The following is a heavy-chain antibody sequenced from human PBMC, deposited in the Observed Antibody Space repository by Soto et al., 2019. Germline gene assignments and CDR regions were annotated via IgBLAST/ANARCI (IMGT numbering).Heavy chain of an antibody. D-gene: IGHD2-15*01. CDR2: IYYLGNT. CDR3: AGLFRYVSSGDLLTY. Sequence: PSETLSLTCTVSGGSISSGSSYWGWIRQPPGKGLEWIGSIYYLGNTYYNPSLGGRVSISVDTSKNQFSLKLKSVTAADTAVFYCAGLFRYVSSGDLLTYLAQGTPVTVSS. J-gene: IGHJ4*02. CDR1: GGSISSGSSY. V-gene: IGHV4-39*01.